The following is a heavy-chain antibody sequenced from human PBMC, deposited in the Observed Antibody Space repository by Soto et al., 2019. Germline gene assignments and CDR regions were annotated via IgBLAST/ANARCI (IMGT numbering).Heavy chain of an antibody. J-gene: IGHJ4*02. CDR1: GFTFSSYA. D-gene: IGHD6-13*01. CDR3: AKDVYGSTIYYLDF. Sequence: GGSLRLSCVASGFTFSSYAMSWVRQAPGKGLEWVSVISGGGGSTYYADSVKGRFTISRDNSQETLYLQMNSLRAEDTAVYYCAKDVYGSTIYYLDFWGQGTLVTVSS. V-gene: IGHV3-23*01. CDR2: ISGGGGST.